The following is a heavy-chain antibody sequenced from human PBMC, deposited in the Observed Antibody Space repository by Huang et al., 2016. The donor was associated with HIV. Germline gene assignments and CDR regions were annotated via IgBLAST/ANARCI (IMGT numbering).Heavy chain of an antibody. Sequence: QVQLVQSGAEVKKPGASVKVSCKASGYAFTSYYMHWVRKAPGQGLEWMGIINPSDGITSYAQKFQGRVTTTTDTSTNTVFMELSSLRSEDTAVYYCARDRDFYDSSGYWGFNYFDYWGQGTLVTVSS. CDR2: INPSDGIT. J-gene: IGHJ4*02. CDR1: GYAFTSYY. D-gene: IGHD3-22*01. CDR3: ARDRDFYDSSGYWGFNYFDY. V-gene: IGHV1-46*01.